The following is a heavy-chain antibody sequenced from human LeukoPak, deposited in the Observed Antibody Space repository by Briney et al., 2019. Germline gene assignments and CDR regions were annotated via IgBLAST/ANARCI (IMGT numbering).Heavy chain of an antibody. CDR2: ISAYNGNT. V-gene: IGHV1-18*01. CDR3: ARDLLSLLGYCSSTSCYPSMDV. J-gene: IGHJ6*03. D-gene: IGHD2-2*01. Sequence: ASVKVSCKASGYTFTSYGISWVRQAPGQGLEWMGWISAYNGNTNYAQKLQGRVTMTTDTSTSTAYMELRSLRSDDTAVYYCARDLLSLLGYCSSTSCYPSMDVWGKGTTVTVSS. CDR1: GYTFTSYG.